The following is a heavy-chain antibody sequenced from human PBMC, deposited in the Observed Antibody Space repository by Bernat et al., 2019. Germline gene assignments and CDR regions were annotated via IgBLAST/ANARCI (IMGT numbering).Heavy chain of an antibody. J-gene: IGHJ4*02. CDR1: GYTFTSYY. V-gene: IGHV1-46*01. D-gene: IGHD3-22*01. CDR3: ATRGGDDSSGYPFDY. Sequence: QVQLVQSGAEVKKPGASVKVSCKASGYTFTSYYTHWVRQAPGQGLEWMGIINPSGGSTSYAQKFQGRVTMTRDTSTSTVYMELSSLRSEDTAVYYCATRGGDDSSGYPFDYWGQGTLVTVSS. CDR2: INPSGGST.